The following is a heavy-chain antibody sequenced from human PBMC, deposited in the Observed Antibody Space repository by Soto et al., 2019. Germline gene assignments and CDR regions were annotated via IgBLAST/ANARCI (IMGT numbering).Heavy chain of an antibody. V-gene: IGHV5-51*01. CDR3: ARTAAAGKYYYGMDV. Sequence: PGESLKISCKGSGDRFTSYWIGWARQMPGKGLEWMGIIYPGDSDTRYSPSFQGQVTISADKSISTAYLQWSSLKASDTAMYYCARTAAAGKYYYGMDVWGQGTTVTVSS. D-gene: IGHD6-13*01. CDR1: GDRFTSYW. CDR2: IYPGDSDT. J-gene: IGHJ6*02.